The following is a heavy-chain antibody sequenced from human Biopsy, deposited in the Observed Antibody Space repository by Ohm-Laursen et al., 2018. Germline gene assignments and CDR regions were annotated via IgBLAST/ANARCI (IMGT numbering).Heavy chain of an antibody. J-gene: IGHJ4*02. D-gene: IGHD2-8*01. V-gene: IGHV1-2*02. CDR3: ARDPLNGHKHFDY. CDR1: FYTFTDYN. CDR2: INCKTGAT. Sequence: ASVKASCKASFYTFTDYNLHWMRQAPGQGLEWLGYINCKTGATNYAQKFQGTVTMTRDTSISTAYLALGSLRSADTAIYYCARDPLNGHKHFDYWGQGSLVTVSS.